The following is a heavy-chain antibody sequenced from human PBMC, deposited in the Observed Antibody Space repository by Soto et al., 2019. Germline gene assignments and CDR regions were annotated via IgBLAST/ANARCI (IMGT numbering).Heavy chain of an antibody. CDR3: ARDVSGSHDIFNWFDS. D-gene: IGHD3-10*01. Sequence: GGSLRLSCTASGFTFSDYTMNWVRQAPGKGLEWVSYITSGGSTMYHSDSVEGRFTISRDNAKNSLYLQMNSLRDEDTAVYYCARDVSGSHDIFNWFDSWGQGTLVTVSS. CDR1: GFTFSDYT. V-gene: IGHV3-48*02. CDR2: ITSGGSTM. J-gene: IGHJ5*01.